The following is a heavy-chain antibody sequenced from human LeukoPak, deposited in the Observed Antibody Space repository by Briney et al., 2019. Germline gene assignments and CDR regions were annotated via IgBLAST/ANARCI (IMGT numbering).Heavy chain of an antibody. Sequence: SETLSLTCAVYGGSFSGYYWSWIRQPPGKGLEWIGEINHSGSTNYNPSLKSRVTISVDTSKNQFSLKLSSVTAADTAVYYCAREDGQRTWVSYFDYWGQGTLVTVSS. CDR3: AREDGQRTWVSYFDY. CDR1: GGSFSGYY. V-gene: IGHV4-34*01. D-gene: IGHD5-24*01. J-gene: IGHJ4*02. CDR2: INHSGST.